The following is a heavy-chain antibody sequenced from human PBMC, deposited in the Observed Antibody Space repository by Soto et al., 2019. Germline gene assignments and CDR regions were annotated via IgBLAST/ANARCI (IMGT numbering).Heavy chain of an antibody. J-gene: IGHJ5*02. D-gene: IGHD3-3*01. CDR2: ISYDGSNK. V-gene: IGHV3-30-3*01. CDR3: ARGITILPFWPQNWFDP. CDR1: GFTFSSYA. Sequence: GGSLRLSCAASGFTFSSYAMHWVRQAPGKGLEWVAVISYDGSNKYYADSVKGRFTISRDNSKNTLYLQMNSLRAEDAAVYYCARGITILPFWPQNWFDPWGQGTLVTVSS.